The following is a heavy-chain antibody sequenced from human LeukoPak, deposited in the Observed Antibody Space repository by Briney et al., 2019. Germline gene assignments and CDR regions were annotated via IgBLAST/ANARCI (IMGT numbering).Heavy chain of an antibody. V-gene: IGHV3-7*03. CDR2: IKQDGSEK. J-gene: IGHJ6*03. CDR1: GFTFSSYW. Sequence: GGSLRLSCAASGFTFSSYWMSWVRQAPGKGLEWVANIKQDGSEKYYVDSVKGRFTISRDNAKNSLYLQMNSLRAEDTALYYCAKDAGRHYYYYMDVWGKGPRSPSP. CDR3: AKDAGRHYYYYMDV.